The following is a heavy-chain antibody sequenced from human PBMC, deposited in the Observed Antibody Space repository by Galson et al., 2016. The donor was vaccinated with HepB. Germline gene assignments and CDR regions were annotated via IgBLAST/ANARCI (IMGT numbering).Heavy chain of an antibody. CDR2: IKEDGSYK. Sequence: LSLSCAAAGFTFSDYWMIWVRQAPGKGLECVAIIKEDGSYKDYADSVKGRFTISRDNAKNSVFLQMNSLRGEDTAVYYCVRSTFSWGQGTLVTVSS. CDR3: VRSTFS. V-gene: IGHV3-7*01. J-gene: IGHJ4*02. CDR1: GFTFSDYW.